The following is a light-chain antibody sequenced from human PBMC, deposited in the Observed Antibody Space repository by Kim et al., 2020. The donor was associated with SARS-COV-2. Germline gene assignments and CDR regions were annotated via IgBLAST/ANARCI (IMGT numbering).Light chain of an antibody. J-gene: IGLJ3*02. CDR3: NSYTISSTLV. V-gene: IGLV2-14*03. CDR2: DVS. Sequence: HPITISCPGTDNEVDYYNYISWYQQHPAKAPKRMFYDVSKRHSGVSSRYSGSMSGNTASLTNSGLQAEDEADYYCNSYTISSTLVFGGGTQLTVL. CDR1: DNEVDYYNY.